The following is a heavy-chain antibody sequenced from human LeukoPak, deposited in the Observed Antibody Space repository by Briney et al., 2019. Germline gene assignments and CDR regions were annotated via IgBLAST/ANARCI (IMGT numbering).Heavy chain of an antibody. CDR1: GGSISSYY. Sequence: SETLSLTCTVSGGSISSYYWSWIRQPPGKGLEWIGYIYYSGSTNYNPSLKSRVTISVDTSKNQFSLKLSSVTAADTAVYCCAGGYSYGTYYYYYGMDVWGQGTTVTVSS. CDR2: IYYSGST. CDR3: AGGYSYGTYYYYYGMDV. D-gene: IGHD5-18*01. V-gene: IGHV4-59*08. J-gene: IGHJ6*02.